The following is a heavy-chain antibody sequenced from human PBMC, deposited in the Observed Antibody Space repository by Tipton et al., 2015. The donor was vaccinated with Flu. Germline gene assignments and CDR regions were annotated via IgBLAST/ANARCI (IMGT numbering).Heavy chain of an antibody. CDR2: IYYSGST. D-gene: IGHD3-16*02. V-gene: IGHV4-61*08. Sequence: TLSLTCTVSGGSISSGGYYWSWIRQPPGKGLEWIGYIYYSGSTNYNPSLKSRVTTSVDTSKNQFSLKLSSVTAADTAVYYCASLYYDYIWGSYRKNWYFDLWGRGTLVTVSS. CDR1: GGSISSGGYY. J-gene: IGHJ2*01. CDR3: ASLYYDYIWGSYRKNWYFDL.